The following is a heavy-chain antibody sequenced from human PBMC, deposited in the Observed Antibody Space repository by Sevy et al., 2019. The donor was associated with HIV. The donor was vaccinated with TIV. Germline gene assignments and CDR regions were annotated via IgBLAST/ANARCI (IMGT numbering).Heavy chain of an antibody. D-gene: IGHD3-22*01. CDR2: IWYDGSNK. CDR3: ARGFQYYDSSGYYSYYFDY. V-gene: IGHV3-33*01. J-gene: IGHJ4*02. Sequence: GGSLRLSCAASGFTFSSYGMHWVRQAPGKGLEWVAVIWYDGSNKYYADSVKGRFTISRDNSKNTLYLQMNSLRAEDTAVYYCARGFQYYDSSGYYSYYFDYWGQGTLVTVSS. CDR1: GFTFSSYG.